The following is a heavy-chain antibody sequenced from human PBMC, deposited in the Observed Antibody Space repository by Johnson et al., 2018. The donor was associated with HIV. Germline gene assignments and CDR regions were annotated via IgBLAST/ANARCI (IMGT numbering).Heavy chain of an antibody. CDR2: ISFDGNNK. Sequence: QVQLVESGGGVVQPGRSLRLSCAASGFTFSSYAMHWVRQAPGKGLEWVAVISFDGNNKYYADSVKGRLTISRDNSKNTLYLQMSSLRAEDTAVYYCATDIVVVLALGGDAFDIWGQGTMVTVSS. V-gene: IGHV3-30*04. J-gene: IGHJ3*02. D-gene: IGHD2-2*01. CDR3: ATDIVVVLALGGDAFDI. CDR1: GFTFSSYA.